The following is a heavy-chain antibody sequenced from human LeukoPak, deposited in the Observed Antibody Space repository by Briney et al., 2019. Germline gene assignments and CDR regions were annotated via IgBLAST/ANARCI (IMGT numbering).Heavy chain of an antibody. CDR1: GFSLSSYA. CDR3: AKDLTYGDGRWEFDL. J-gene: IGHJ5*02. D-gene: IGHD4-17*01. CDR2: IGAGGTDT. Sequence: PGGSLRLSCAVSGFSLSSYATAWVRQAPGKGLEWVSGIGAGGTDTYYADAVKGRSTISKDKSKTLLYLQMNSLRAEDTALYHCAKDLTYGDGRWEFDLWGQGTLVTVSS. V-gene: IGHV3-23*01.